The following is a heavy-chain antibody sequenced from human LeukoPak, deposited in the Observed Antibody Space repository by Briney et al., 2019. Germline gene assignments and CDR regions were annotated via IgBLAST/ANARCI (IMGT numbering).Heavy chain of an antibody. J-gene: IGHJ4*02. CDR3: ARGYCSGGRCRPGDD. Sequence: ASVKVSCKASGHTFTSYYLHWVRQAPGQGLEWVGIINPSGGSTTYAQNFQGRVTMTRDTSTSTVYMELSSLRSEDTAVYYCARGYCSGGRCRPGDDWGQGTLVTVSS. CDR1: GHTFTSYY. V-gene: IGHV1-46*01. D-gene: IGHD2-15*01. CDR2: INPSGGST.